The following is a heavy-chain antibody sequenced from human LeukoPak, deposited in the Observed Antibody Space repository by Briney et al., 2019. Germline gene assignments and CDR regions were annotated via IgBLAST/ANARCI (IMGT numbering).Heavy chain of an antibody. Sequence: PSETLSLTCAVYGGSFSGYYWSWIRQPPGKGLEWIGEINHSGSTNYNPSLKSRVTISVDTSKNQFSLKLSSVTAADTAVYYCARHKDRRYYGSGSYYDAFDIWGQGTMVTVSS. CDR3: ARHKDRRYYGSGSYYDAFDI. V-gene: IGHV4-34*01. D-gene: IGHD3-10*01. CDR2: INHSGST. CDR1: GGSFSGYY. J-gene: IGHJ3*02.